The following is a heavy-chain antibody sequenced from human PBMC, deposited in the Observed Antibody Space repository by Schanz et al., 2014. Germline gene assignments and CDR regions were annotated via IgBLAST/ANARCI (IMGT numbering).Heavy chain of an antibody. CDR1: GFSFSSYA. V-gene: IGHV3-23*04. Sequence: EVQLVESGGGLVQPGGSLRLSCATSGFSFSSYAINWVRQAPGKGLEWVSGISGSGASTYYADSVKGRFTISRDNSKNTLFLQMNSLRVEDSAIYYCAKDISDTSGKDDYWGQGTLVTVSS. D-gene: IGHD3-22*01. CDR3: AKDISDTSGKDDY. CDR2: ISGSGAST. J-gene: IGHJ4*02.